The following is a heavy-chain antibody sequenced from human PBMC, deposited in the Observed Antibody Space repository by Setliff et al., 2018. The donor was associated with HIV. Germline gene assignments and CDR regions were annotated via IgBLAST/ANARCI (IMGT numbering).Heavy chain of an antibody. CDR2: IYYTGST. CDR3: ARDRYAGEIDY. V-gene: IGHV4-59*06. CDR1: GGSISSYY. Sequence: SETLSLTCTVSGGSISSYYWTWIRQPPGKGLEWIGYIYYTGSTYFNPSLKSRLTLSIDTSKNQFSLKLSSVTAADTAVYYCARDRYAGEIDYWGQGTLVTVSS. J-gene: IGHJ4*02. D-gene: IGHD3-10*01.